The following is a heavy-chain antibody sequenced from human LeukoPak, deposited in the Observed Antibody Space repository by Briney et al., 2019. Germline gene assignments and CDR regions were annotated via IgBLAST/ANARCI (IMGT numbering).Heavy chain of an antibody. CDR2: ICSTSYTI. Sequence: GGSLRLSCAASGVTFSTYIMNWVREAPGKGLEWVSYICSTSYTIYSADLMNRRFAMYRDNAKHSLYLHMNGLRPEDTAGYYRARVTGVSGTSFYAYDYWGQGTLVTVS. CDR3: ARVTGVSGTSFYAYDY. J-gene: IGHJ4*02. V-gene: IGHV3-48*01. D-gene: IGHD2-2*01. CDR1: GVTFSTYI.